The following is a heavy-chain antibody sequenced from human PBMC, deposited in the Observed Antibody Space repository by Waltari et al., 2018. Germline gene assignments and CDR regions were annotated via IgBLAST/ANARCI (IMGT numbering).Heavy chain of an antibody. CDR1: GGSISSYY. CDR2: IYYSGST. CDR3: ARGKQTNWFDP. Sequence: QVQLQESGPGLVKPSETLSLTCTVSGGSISSYYWSWIRQPPGKGLEWIGYIYYSGSTNHHPSLKSRVTISVDTSKNQFSLKLSSVTAADTAVYYCARGKQTNWFDPWGQGTLVTVSS. V-gene: IGHV4-59*01. J-gene: IGHJ5*02.